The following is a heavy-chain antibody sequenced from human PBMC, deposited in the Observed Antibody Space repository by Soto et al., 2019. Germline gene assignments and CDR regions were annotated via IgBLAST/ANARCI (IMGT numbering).Heavy chain of an antibody. Sequence: GESLKISCKGSGYSFTSCWISWVRQMPGKGLEWMGRIDPSDSYTNYSPFFLVHVTISADKSISTAYLQWSSLKASDTVMYYCAWTAGYSIGLARESYFDMDVLGQATTVTAP. J-gene: IGHJ6*02. V-gene: IGHV5-10-1*01. CDR2: IDPSDSYT. D-gene: IGHD6-19*01. CDR1: GYSFTSCW. CDR3: AWTAGYSIGLARESYFDMDV.